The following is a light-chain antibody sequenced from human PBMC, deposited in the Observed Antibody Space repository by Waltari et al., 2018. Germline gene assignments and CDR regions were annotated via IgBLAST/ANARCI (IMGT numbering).Light chain of an antibody. CDR3: QTGGHGTWV. CDR2: VNSDGSH. Sequence: QLVLTQSPSVSAPLGASVKLTCTLRSGPIRNAIACLQQQPEKGPRYLMKVNSDGSHSKGDEIPNRFSGSSSGAERYLTISRLQSEDEADYYCQTGGHGTWVFGGGTKLTVL. V-gene: IGLV4-69*01. CDR1: SGPIRNA. J-gene: IGLJ3*02.